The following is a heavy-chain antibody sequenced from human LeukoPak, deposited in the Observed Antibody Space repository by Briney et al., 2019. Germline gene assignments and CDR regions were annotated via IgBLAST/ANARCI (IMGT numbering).Heavy chain of an antibody. CDR1: GFTLSRSE. V-gene: IGHV3-48*03. Sequence: PGGSLRLSCTASGFTLSRSEMNWVRQAPGKGLEWVSYISSSGTTVYYADSVKGRFTISRDSAKNSLSLHMNSLRAEDTAVYYCARDYWFDPWGHGTLVTVSS. CDR3: ARDYWFDP. J-gene: IGHJ5*02. CDR2: ISSSGTTV.